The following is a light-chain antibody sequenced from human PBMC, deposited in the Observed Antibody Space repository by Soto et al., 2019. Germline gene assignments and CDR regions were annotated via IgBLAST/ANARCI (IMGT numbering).Light chain of an antibody. Sequence: QSVLTQPASVSGSPGQSITISCTGTSSDIGSYNYVAWYQQFPGKTPKLIIYEVRNRPSGVSFRFSGSKSGNTASLTISALQAEDAADYYCISYRGSDTSYVFGTGTKVTVL. CDR3: ISYRGSDTSYV. CDR2: EVR. J-gene: IGLJ1*01. CDR1: SSDIGSYNY. V-gene: IGLV2-14*01.